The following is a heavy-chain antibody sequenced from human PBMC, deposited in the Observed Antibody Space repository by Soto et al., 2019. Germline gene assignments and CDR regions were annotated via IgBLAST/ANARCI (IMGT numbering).Heavy chain of an antibody. Sequence: ALVKVSCKASGYTFTNYYMHWVRQAPGQGLEWMGIINPSGGSTSYAQKFQGRVTMTRDTSTSTVYMELSSLRSEDTAVYYCAAAAGTDFGAFDIWGQGTMVTVSS. CDR3: AAAAGTDFGAFDI. D-gene: IGHD6-13*01. CDR2: INPSGGST. V-gene: IGHV1-46*03. CDR1: GYTFTNYY. J-gene: IGHJ3*02.